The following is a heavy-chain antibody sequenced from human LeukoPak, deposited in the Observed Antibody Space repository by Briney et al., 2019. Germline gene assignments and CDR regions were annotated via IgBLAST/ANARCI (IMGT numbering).Heavy chain of an antibody. CDR3: AREQGAVTGLDAFDI. V-gene: IGHV1-18*04. CDR1: GYTFSTYG. CDR2: ISGHNGNT. D-gene: IGHD6-19*01. J-gene: IGHJ3*02. Sequence: ASVKVSCKTSGYTFSTYGINWMRQAPGQGLEWMGWISGHNGNTQYSQKLQGRVTMSIDTSTTTAYMELRSLRSDDTALYYCAREQGAVTGLDAFDIWGQGTMVTVSS.